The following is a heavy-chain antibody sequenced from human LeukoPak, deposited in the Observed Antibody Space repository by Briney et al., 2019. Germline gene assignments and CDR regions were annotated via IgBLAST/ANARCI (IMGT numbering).Heavy chain of an antibody. D-gene: IGHD4-23*01. CDR1: GFTFSSYW. CDR2: IKQDGSEK. CDR3: ARDQGRPVVTANYYYYMDV. V-gene: IGHV3-7*01. Sequence: GGSLRLSCAASGFTFSSYWMSWVRQAPGKGLEWVANIKQDGSEKYYVDSVKGRFTISRDNAKNSLYLQMNSLRAEDTAVYYCARDQGRPVVTANYYYYMDVWGKGTTVTVSS. J-gene: IGHJ6*03.